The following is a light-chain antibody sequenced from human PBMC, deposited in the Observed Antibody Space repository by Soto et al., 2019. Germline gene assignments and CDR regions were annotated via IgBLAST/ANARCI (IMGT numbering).Light chain of an antibody. CDR1: QSVSSSY. Sequence: EIVLTQSPGTLSVSPGERATLSCRASQSVSSSYLAWYQQKPGQAPRLLIYGASSRATGIPARFSGSGSGTEFTLTITSLQSEDFAVYYCQQYNAWPRTFGQGTKVDIK. CDR2: GAS. CDR3: QQYNAWPRT. V-gene: IGKV3-15*01. J-gene: IGKJ1*01.